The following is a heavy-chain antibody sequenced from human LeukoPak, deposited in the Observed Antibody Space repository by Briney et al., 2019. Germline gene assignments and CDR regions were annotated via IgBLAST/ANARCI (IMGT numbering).Heavy chain of an antibody. Sequence: ASVKVSCKASGYTFSGYYMHWVRQAPGQGLEWMGWINPKSGGTNYAQKFQGRVTMTRDTSISTAYMELSRLRSDDTAVYFCARVTGYYYDSSGYPNDWYFDLWGRGPLVTVSS. CDR3: ARVTGYYYDSSGYPNDWYFDL. CDR1: GYTFSGYY. D-gene: IGHD3-22*01. CDR2: INPKSGGT. V-gene: IGHV1-2*02. J-gene: IGHJ2*01.